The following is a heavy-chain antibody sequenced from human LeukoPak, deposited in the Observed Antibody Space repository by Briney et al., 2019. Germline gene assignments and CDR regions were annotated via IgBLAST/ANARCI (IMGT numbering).Heavy chain of an antibody. V-gene: IGHV3-74*01. CDR2: INSDDSVT. CDR3: VRGATHVTGNYFYYYMDV. D-gene: IGHD7-27*01. J-gene: IGHJ6*03. Sequence: PGGSLRLSCAASGFTFSNYWMHWVRQAPGKGLVWVSRINSDDSVTGYADPVKGRFTISRDNAKNTLYLQMYSLRAEDTALYYCVRGATHVTGNYFYYYMDVWGKGTTVTV. CDR1: GFTFSNYW.